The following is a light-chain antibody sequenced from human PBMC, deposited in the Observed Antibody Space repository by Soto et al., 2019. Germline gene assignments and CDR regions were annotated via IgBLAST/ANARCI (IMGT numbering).Light chain of an antibody. CDR1: QSVRPNF. J-gene: IGKJ2*01. CDR2: GTS. CDR3: QQYGNSPNT. Sequence: EIVLTQSPGTLSLSPGERVTLSCRASQSVRPNFLAWYQQKPGQAPRLLIYGTSSRATGIPDRFSGSGSGTDFTLTISRLEPEDFAVYYCQQYGNSPNTFGQGTKLEIK. V-gene: IGKV3-20*01.